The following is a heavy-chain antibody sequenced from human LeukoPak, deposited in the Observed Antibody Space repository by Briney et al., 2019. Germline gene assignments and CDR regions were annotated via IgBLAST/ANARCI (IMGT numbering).Heavy chain of an antibody. V-gene: IGHV1-2*02. J-gene: IGHJ3*02. CDR1: GYTFTGYY. CDR3: ARDSKLLWLGELSSDDAFDI. D-gene: IGHD3-10*01. Sequence: ASVKVSCKASGYTFTGYYMHWVRQAPGQGLEWMGWINPNSGGTDYAQKFQGRVTMTRDTSISTAYMELSRLRSDDTAVHYCARDSKLLWLGELSSDDAFDIWGQGTMVTVSS. CDR2: INPNSGGT.